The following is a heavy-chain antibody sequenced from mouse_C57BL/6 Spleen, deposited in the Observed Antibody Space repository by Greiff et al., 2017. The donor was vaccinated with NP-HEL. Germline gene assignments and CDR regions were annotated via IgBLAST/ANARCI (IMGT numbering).Heavy chain of an antibody. CDR3: ARLGVYYYGSGYWYFDV. CDR1: GYTFTDYE. J-gene: IGHJ1*03. V-gene: IGHV1-15*01. Sequence: QVQLQQSGAELVRPGASVTLSCKASGYTFTDYEMHWVKQTPVHGLEWIGAIDPETGGTAYNQKFKGKAILTADKSSSTAYMELRSLTSTDSAVYYCARLGVYYYGSGYWYFDVWGTGTTVTVAS. CDR2: IDPETGGT. D-gene: IGHD1-1*01.